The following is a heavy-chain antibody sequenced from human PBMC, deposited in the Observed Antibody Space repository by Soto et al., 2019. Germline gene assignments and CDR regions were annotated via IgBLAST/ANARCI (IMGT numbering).Heavy chain of an antibody. J-gene: IGHJ4*02. V-gene: IGHV3-21*01. CDR3: ARDEQLVPFDY. D-gene: IGHD6-6*01. Sequence: GGSLRLSCAASGVTFRSYSMNWVRQAPGKGLEWVSSISSSSSYIYYADSVKGRFTISRDNAKNSLYLQMSSLRAEDTAVYYCARDEQLVPFDYWGQGTLVTVSS. CDR2: ISSSSSYI. CDR1: GVTFRSYS.